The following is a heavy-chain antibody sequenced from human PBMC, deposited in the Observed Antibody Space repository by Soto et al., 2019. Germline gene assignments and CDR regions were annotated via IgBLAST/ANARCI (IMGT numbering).Heavy chain of an antibody. CDR2: ISGSGGST. J-gene: IGHJ6*02. Sequence: PGGSLRLSCAASGFTFSSYAMSWVRQAPGKGLEWVSAISGSGGSTYYADSVKGRFTISRDNSKNTLYLQMNSLRAEDTAVYYCAKDRQSRWTYYYYGMDVWGQGTTVTVSS. V-gene: IGHV3-23*01. D-gene: IGHD1-1*01. CDR1: GFTFSSYA. CDR3: AKDRQSRWTYYYYGMDV.